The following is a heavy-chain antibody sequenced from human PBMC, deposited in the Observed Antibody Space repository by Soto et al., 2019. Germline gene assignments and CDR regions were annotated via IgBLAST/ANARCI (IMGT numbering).Heavy chain of an antibody. CDR3: TYRIEYSSLTPDPTHHRPFDY. CDR2: IRSKANSYAT. J-gene: IGHJ4*02. V-gene: IGHV3-73*01. Sequence: GGSLRLSCAASGFTFSGSAMHWVRQASGKGLEWVGRIRSKANSYATAYAASVKGRFTISRDDSKNTAYLQMNSLKTEDTAVYYCTYRIEYSSLTPDPTHHRPFDYWGQGTLVTVSS. CDR1: GFTFSGSA. D-gene: IGHD6-6*01.